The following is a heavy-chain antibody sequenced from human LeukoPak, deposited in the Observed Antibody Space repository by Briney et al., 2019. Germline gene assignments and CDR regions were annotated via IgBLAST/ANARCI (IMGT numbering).Heavy chain of an antibody. CDR1: GFPFSGSG. D-gene: IGHD1-26*01. CDR3: AKDQGQLVGATKLEPFDY. J-gene: IGHJ4*02. Sequence: GSSLRLSCAASGFPFSGSGMHWVRQAPGKGLEWVAVIWYDGSHQYYADSVKGRFTISRDNSKNTLYLQMNSLRAEDTAVYYCAKDQGQLVGATKLEPFDYWGQGTLVTVSS. V-gene: IGHV3-33*06. CDR2: IWYDGSHQ.